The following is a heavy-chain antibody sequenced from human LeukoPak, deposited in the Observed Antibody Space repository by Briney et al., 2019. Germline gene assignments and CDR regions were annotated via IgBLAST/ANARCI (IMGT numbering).Heavy chain of an antibody. CDR3: ARDIYYESSGYYYSDY. CDR1: GFTVSSNY. D-gene: IGHD3-22*01. CDR2: IYSGGST. V-gene: IGHV3-53*01. J-gene: IGHJ4*02. Sequence: GGSLRLSCAASGFTVSSNYMSWVRQAPGKGVEWVSVIYSGGSTYYADSVKGRFTISRDNSKNTLYLQMNSLGAEDTAVYYCARDIYYESSGYYYSDYWGQGTLVTVSS.